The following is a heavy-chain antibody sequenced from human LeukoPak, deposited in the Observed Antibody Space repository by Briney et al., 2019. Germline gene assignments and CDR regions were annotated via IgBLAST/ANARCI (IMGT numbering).Heavy chain of an antibody. CDR3: ARDLGYCSSTSCQQAYYFDY. V-gene: IGHV3-21*01. Sequence: GGSLRLSCAASGFTFSSNTMNWVRQAPGKGLEWVSSISSSSTNIYYADSVKGRFTISRDNAKNSLYLQMNSLRAEDTAVYYCARDLGYCSSTSCQQAYYFDYWGQGTLVTVSS. CDR2: ISSSSTNI. CDR1: GFTFSSNT. J-gene: IGHJ4*02. D-gene: IGHD2-2*01.